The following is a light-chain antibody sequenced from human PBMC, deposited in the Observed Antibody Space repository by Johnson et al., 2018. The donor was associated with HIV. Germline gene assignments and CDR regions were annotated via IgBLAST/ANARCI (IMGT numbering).Light chain of an antibody. CDR2: DND. Sequence: QSVLTQPPSLSVAPGQNVTISCSGSSSNIGNNYVSWYQQLPGTAPKLLIYDNDKRPSGIPDRFSGSKSGTSATLGITGLQTGDEADYYCETWDSRLSGYYVFGSGTRLTVL. V-gene: IGLV1-51*01. J-gene: IGLJ1*01. CDR3: ETWDSRLSGYYV. CDR1: SSNIGNNY.